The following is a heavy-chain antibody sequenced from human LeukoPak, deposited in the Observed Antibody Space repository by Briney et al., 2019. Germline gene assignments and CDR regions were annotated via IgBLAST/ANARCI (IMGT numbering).Heavy chain of an antibody. D-gene: IGHD1-7*01. V-gene: IGHV4-34*01. J-gene: IGHJ6*02. CDR1: GGSFSGYY. CDR2: INHSGST. Sequence: PSETLSLTCAVYGGSFSGYYWSWIRQPPGKGLEWIGEINHSGSTNYNPSLKSRVTISVDTSKNQFSLKLSSVTAADTAVYYCARGLSTKTGTTTRGYKPYYYYGMDVWGQGTTVTVSS. CDR3: ARGLSTKTGTTTRGYKPYYYYGMDV.